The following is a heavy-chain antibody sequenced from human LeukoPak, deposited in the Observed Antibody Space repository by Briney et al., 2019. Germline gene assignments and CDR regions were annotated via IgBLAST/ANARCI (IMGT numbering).Heavy chain of an antibody. CDR1: GFTFSSYS. CDR3: ATGGGRTTGTPYYFDY. Sequence: HPGGSLRLSCAASGFTFSSYSRNWVRQAPGKGLEWVSYISSSSSTIYYADSVKGRFTISRDNSKNTLYLQMNSLRAEDTAVYYCATGGGRTTGTPYYFDYWGQGTLVTVSS. CDR2: ISSSSSTI. D-gene: IGHD1-1*01. J-gene: IGHJ4*02. V-gene: IGHV3-48*01.